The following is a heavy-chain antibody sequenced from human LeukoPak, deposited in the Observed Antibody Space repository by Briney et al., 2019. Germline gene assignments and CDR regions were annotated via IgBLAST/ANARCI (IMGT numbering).Heavy chain of an antibody. Sequence: ASVKVSCKASGYTFTSYGISWVRQAPGQGLEWMGWISAYNGNTNYAQKLQGRVTMTTDTSTSTAYMELRSLRSDDTAVYYCARDGDIVVVVAAKGDAFDIWGQGTMVTVSS. CDR3: ARDGDIVVVVAAKGDAFDI. CDR2: ISAYNGNT. D-gene: IGHD2-15*01. CDR1: GYTFTSYG. V-gene: IGHV1-18*01. J-gene: IGHJ3*02.